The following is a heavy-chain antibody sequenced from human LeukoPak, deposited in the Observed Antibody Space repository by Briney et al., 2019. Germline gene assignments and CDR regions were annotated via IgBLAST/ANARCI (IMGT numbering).Heavy chain of an antibody. J-gene: IGHJ4*02. CDR1: GGSISSGGYY. CDR3: ARGSFAPTFDY. CDR2: IYFSGST. Sequence: SETLSLTCTVSGGSISSGGYYWSWIRQHPGKGLEWIGYIYFSGSTYYNPSLKSRVTISVDTSKNQFSLKLSSVTAADTAVYYCARGSFAPTFDYWGQGTLVTVSS. V-gene: IGHV4-31*03.